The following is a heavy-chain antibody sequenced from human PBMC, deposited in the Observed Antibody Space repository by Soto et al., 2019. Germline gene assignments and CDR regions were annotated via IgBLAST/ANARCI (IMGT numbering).Heavy chain of an antibody. D-gene: IGHD7-27*01. CDR2: IWYDGSNT. V-gene: IGHV3-33*01. J-gene: IGHJ4*02. CDR3: VRDLLGSGGHFDY. Sequence: PGESLKISCAASGFIFSSFGMHWVRQAPGKGLEWVAHIWYDGSNTYYADSVKGRFTISRDNSRNTVYLQMNSLRAEGTAVYHCVRDLLGSGGHFDYWGQGTPVTVSS. CDR1: GFIFSSFG.